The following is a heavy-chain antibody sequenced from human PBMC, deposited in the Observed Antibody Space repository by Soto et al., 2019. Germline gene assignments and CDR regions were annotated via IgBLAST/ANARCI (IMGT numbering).Heavy chain of an antibody. CDR2: ISGSGGST. J-gene: IGHJ3*02. CDR3: AKDVWQWQVQDAFDI. D-gene: IGHD6-19*01. Sequence: EVPLLESRGGLVQPGGSLRLSCAASGFTFSTYAMSWVRQAPGKGLERVSVISGSGGSTYYADSVKGRFTISRDNSKNTLYLQMNSLRVEDTAVYYCAKDVWQWQVQDAFDIWGQGTMVIVSS. V-gene: IGHV3-23*01. CDR1: GFTFSTYA.